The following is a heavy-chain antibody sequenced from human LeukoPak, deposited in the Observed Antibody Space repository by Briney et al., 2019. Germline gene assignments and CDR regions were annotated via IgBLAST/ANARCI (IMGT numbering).Heavy chain of an antibody. CDR3: ARQKWEQQGRDYYFNGLGV. J-gene: IGHJ6*02. D-gene: IGHD1/OR15-1a*01. Sequence: SETLSLTCSVSIGSISSSKWWSWVRQSPVKGLEWIGEIYLYGTTNYNPSFTSRVTMSVDRSRNQFSLKLTSVTAADTVVYYCARQKWEQQGRDYYFNGLGVWGPGTTVIVSS. CDR2: IYLYGTT. CDR1: IGSISSSKW. V-gene: IGHV4-4*02.